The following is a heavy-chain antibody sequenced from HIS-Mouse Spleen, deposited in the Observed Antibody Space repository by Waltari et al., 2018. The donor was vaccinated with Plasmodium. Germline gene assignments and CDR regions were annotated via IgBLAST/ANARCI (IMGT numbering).Heavy chain of an antibody. CDR1: GYTFTGYY. D-gene: IGHD6-13*01. CDR3: ARVLGYKAAAGTFVEYFQH. CDR2: SNPNSGGT. J-gene: IGHJ1*01. V-gene: IGHV1-2*02. Sequence: QVQLVQSGAEVKKPGASVKVSCKASGYTFTGYYMHWVRRAPGQGLGWMGGSNPNSGGTNYAQKLQGRVTMTRDTSISTAYMELSRLRSDDTAVYYCARVLGYKAAAGTFVEYFQHWGQGTLVTVSS.